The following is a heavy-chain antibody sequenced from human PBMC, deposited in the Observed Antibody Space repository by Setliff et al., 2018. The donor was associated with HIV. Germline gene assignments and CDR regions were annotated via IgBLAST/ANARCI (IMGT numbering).Heavy chain of an antibody. CDR2: ISYDGSNK. V-gene: IGHV3-30*04. J-gene: IGHJ4*01. CDR3: AREVAADGTYFDY. Sequence: GGSLRLSCAASGFTFSNSAMHWVRQAPGKGLGWVAGISYDGSNKYYTDSVKGRFTISRDNSKNTLYLQVNSLRAEDSAVYYCAREVAADGTYFDYWGQGALVTVSS. CDR1: GFTFSNSA. D-gene: IGHD6-13*01.